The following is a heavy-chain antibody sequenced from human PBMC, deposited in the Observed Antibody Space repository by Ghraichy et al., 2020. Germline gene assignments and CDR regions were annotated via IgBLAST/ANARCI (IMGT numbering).Heavy chain of an antibody. D-gene: IGHD6-13*01. V-gene: IGHV3-15*01. CDR3: TTDPRYSSSWFDAFDI. J-gene: IGHJ3*02. Sequence: GGSLRLSCAASGFTFSNAWMSWVRQAPGKGLEWVGRIKSKTDGGTTDYAAPVKGRFTISRDDSKNTLYLQMNSLKTEDTAVYYCTTDPRYSSSWFDAFDIWGQGTMVTVSS. CDR1: GFTFSNAW. CDR2: IKSKTDGGTT.